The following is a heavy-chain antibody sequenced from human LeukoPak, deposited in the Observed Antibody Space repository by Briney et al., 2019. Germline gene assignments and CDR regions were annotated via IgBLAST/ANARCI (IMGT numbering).Heavy chain of an antibody. CDR3: AKGSYSSGWYESDY. D-gene: IGHD6-19*01. Sequence: GGSLRLSCAASGFTFSSYAMSWVRQAPGKGLEWVSGISGSGGSTYYADSVKGRFTISRDNSKNTLYLQMNSLRAEDTAVYYCAKGSYSSGWYESDYWGQGTLVTVSS. V-gene: IGHV3-23*01. CDR1: GFTFSSYA. J-gene: IGHJ4*02. CDR2: ISGSGGST.